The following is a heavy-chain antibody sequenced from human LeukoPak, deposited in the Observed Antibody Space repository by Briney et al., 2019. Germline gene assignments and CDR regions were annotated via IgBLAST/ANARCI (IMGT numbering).Heavy chain of an antibody. Sequence: GGSLRLSCAASGFTFSSYSMNWVRQAPGKGLEWVSSISSSSSYIYYADSVKGRFTISRDNAKNSLYLQMNSLRVEDTAVYYCARGAFYGPGSQGFDYWGQGTLVTVSS. D-gene: IGHD3-10*01. CDR2: ISSSSSYI. CDR1: GFTFSSYS. V-gene: IGHV3-21*01. J-gene: IGHJ4*02. CDR3: ARGAFYGPGSQGFDY.